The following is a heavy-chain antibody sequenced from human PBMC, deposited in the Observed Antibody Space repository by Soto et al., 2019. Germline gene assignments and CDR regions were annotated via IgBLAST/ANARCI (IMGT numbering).Heavy chain of an antibody. CDR1: GGTFSSYA. CDR2: LIPIFGTS. J-gene: IGHJ4*02. V-gene: IGHV1-69*12. D-gene: IGHD7-27*01. Sequence: QVQLVQSGAEVKKPGSSVKVSCKASGGTFSSYAIDWVRQAPGQGLEWMGGLIPIFGTSDYAQKFQGRVTITADESTGTASLELRSLRSEDTAVYYCTRSQTGAGWGYYFDYWGQATLVTVSS. CDR3: TRSQTGAGWGYYFDY.